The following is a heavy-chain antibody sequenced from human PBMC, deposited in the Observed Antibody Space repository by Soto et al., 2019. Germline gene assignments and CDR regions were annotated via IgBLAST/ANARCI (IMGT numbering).Heavy chain of an antibody. CDR2: ISGSGGST. CDR1: GVTFSSYA. J-gene: IGHJ4*02. D-gene: IGHD6-19*01. Sequence: PGGSLILSSAASGVTFSSYAMSWVRQTPGKGLEWVSAISGSGGSTYYADSVKGRFTISRDNSKNTLYLQMNSLRAEDTAVYYCAKDLPSGPQDRVAYWGQGTLVTVSS. CDR3: AKDLPSGPQDRVAY. V-gene: IGHV3-23*01.